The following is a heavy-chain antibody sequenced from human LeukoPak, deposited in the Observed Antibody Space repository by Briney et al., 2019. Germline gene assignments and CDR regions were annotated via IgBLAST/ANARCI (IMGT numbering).Heavy chain of an antibody. CDR3: ARSIRGYQLAFDY. Sequence: PSETLSLTCTVSGDSISSTTYYWGWIRQPPGKGLEWTGSIYYSGNTYYNPSLRSRVTISVDTSKSQFSLRLSSVTAADTAVYYCARSIRGYQLAFDYWGQGTLVTVSS. D-gene: IGHD2-2*01. CDR2: IYYSGNT. J-gene: IGHJ4*02. V-gene: IGHV4-39*01. CDR1: GDSISSTTYY.